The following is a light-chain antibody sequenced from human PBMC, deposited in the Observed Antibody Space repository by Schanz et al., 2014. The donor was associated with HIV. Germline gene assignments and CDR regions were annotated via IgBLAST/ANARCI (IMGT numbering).Light chain of an antibody. V-gene: IGKV3D-20*02. CDR2: GAS. CDR1: QSVSSSY. J-gene: IGKJ2*01. Sequence: EIVLTQSPGTLSLSPGERATLSCRASQSVSSSYFAWYQQKPGQAPRLLIYGASSRATGIPDRFSGSGSGTDFTLTISRLEPEDFAVYYCQQRSNWLYTFGQGTKLEIK. CDR3: QQRSNWLYT.